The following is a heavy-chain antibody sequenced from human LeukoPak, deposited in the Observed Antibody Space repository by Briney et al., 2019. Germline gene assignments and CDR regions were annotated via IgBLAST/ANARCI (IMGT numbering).Heavy chain of an antibody. CDR2: ISSSGSTI. D-gene: IGHD5-18*01. CDR3: ARCGYSYGYANYYYYMDV. CDR1: GFTFSSYE. J-gene: IGHJ6*03. Sequence: GGSLRLSCAASGFTFSSYEMNWVRQAPGKGLEWLSYISSSGSTIYYADSVKGRFTISRDNAKNSLYLQMNSLRAEDTAVYYCARCGYSYGYANYYYYMDVWGKGTTVTVSS. V-gene: IGHV3-48*03.